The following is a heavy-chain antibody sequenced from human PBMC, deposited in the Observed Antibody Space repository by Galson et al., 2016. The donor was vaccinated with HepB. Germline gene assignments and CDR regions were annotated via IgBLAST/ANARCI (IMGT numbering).Heavy chain of an antibody. CDR2: TAINAATT. CDR1: GFPFSIYA. J-gene: IGHJ4*02. CDR3: AKDYGRSGHYEWD. Sequence: SLRLSCAASGFPFSIYAMNWFRQAPGKGLEWVSNIATAINAATTHYADSVNGRFTISREDSNSVLYVPMSSLRAEDTAVYDCAKDYGRSGHYEWDWGQGTLVTVS. D-gene: IGHD3-22*01. V-gene: IGHV3-23*01.